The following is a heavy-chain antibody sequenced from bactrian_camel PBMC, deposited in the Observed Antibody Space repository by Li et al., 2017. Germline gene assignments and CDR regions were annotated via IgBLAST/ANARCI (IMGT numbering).Heavy chain of an antibody. D-gene: IGHD3*01. CDR1: GFTFRNVA. J-gene: IGHJ4*01. V-gene: IGHV3S42*01. CDR2: IKSDGQRT. Sequence: VQLVESGGGLTQPGGSLTLSCAASGFTFRNVAMSWVRQPPGKGLEWVLSIKSDGQRTWYADSVKGRFTASRDKAENTLYLQLNSLKPEDTAVYYCAADPLTPVGVYWGQGTQVTVS. CDR3: AADPLTPVGVY.